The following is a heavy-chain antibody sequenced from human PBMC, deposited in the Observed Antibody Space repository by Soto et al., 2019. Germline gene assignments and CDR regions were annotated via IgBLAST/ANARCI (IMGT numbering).Heavy chain of an antibody. CDR1: GFTFSSYA. CDR2: ISGSGGST. V-gene: IGHV3-23*01. D-gene: IGHD3-3*01. J-gene: IGHJ5*02. CDR3: AKAYTYYDFCSGITIPSWFDP. Sequence: EVQLLESGGGLVQPGGSLRLSCAASGFTFSSYAMSWVRQAPGKGLEWVSAISGSGGSTYYADSVKGRFTISRDNSKNTLYLRMNSRRAEDTAVYYCAKAYTYYDFCSGITIPSWFDPWGQGTLVTVSS.